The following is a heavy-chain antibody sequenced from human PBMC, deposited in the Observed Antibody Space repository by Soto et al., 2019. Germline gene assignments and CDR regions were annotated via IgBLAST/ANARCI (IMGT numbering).Heavy chain of an antibody. CDR1: GGSISSSTYY. J-gene: IGHJ3*02. CDR3: ARSVVRGVYDAFPI. D-gene: IGHD3-10*01. CDR2: IYYSGST. Sequence: SETLSLTCTVSGGSISSSTYYWGWIRQPPGKGLEWIGSIYYSGSTYYNPSLKSRVTISVDTSRNQFSLKLSSVTAADTAVYYCARSVVRGVYDAFPIRGQGTMVTV. V-gene: IGHV4-39*01.